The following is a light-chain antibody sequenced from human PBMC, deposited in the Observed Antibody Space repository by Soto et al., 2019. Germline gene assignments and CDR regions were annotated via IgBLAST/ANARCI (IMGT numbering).Light chain of an antibody. Sequence: EIVLTQSPGTLSLSPGERATLSCRASQSVTSSYFAWYQQIPGQAPRLLIYGSSSRATGTPDRFSGSGSGTDFTLTINRLEPEDFAVYYCNQYATLPITFGHGTRLEIK. CDR2: GSS. CDR3: NQYATLPIT. J-gene: IGKJ5*01. V-gene: IGKV3-20*01. CDR1: QSVTSSY.